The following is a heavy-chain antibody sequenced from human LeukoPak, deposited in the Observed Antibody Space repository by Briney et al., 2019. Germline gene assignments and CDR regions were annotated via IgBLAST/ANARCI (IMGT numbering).Heavy chain of an antibody. D-gene: IGHD5-18*01. Sequence: GESLKISCKGSGYSFTSYWIGWVRQMPGTGLEGMGIIYPGDSDTRYGPSFQGQVTISADKSISTAYLQWSSLKASDTAMYYCARQDTAMEYDAFDIWGQGTMVTVSS. CDR2: IYPGDSDT. CDR3: ARQDTAMEYDAFDI. J-gene: IGHJ3*02. CDR1: GYSFTSYW. V-gene: IGHV5-51*01.